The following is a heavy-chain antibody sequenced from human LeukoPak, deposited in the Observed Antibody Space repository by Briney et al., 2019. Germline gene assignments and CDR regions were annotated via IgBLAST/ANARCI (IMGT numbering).Heavy chain of an antibody. J-gene: IGHJ4*02. CDR1: GFTFSSYA. CDR2: ISGSGGST. V-gene: IGHV3-23*01. Sequence: GGSLRLSCAASGFTFSSYAMSWVRQAPGKGLEWVSAISGSGGSTYYADSVKGRFTISRDNSKNSLYLQMNSLRAEDTAVYYCAKDYDSSGYPFDYWGQGTLVTVSS. CDR3: AKDYDSSGYPFDY. D-gene: IGHD3-22*01.